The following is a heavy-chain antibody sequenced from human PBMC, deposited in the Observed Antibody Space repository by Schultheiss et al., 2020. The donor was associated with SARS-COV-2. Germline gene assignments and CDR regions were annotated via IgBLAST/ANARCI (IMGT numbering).Heavy chain of an antibody. V-gene: IGHV4-59*01. CDR3: ARDRVEAVAVTGWFDP. CDR2: IYYSGST. D-gene: IGHD6-19*01. CDR1: GGSISSYY. Sequence: SQTLSLTCTVSGGSISSYYWSWIRQPPGKGLEWIGYIYYSGSTNYNPSLKSRVTISVDTSKNQFSLKLSCVTAADTAVYYCARDRVEAVAVTGWFDPWGQGGVVT. J-gene: IGHJ5*02.